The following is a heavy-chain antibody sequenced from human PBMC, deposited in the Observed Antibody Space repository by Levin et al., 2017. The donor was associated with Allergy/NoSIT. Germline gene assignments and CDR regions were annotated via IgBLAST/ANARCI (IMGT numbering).Heavy chain of an antibody. J-gene: IGHJ2*01. CDR3: AREGYCSGGSCSLEDWYFDL. V-gene: IGHV1-69*01. CDR1: GGTFSSYA. CDR2: IIPIFGTA. D-gene: IGHD2-15*01. Sequence: KISCKASGGTFSSYAISWVRQAPGQGLEWMGGIIPIFGTANYAQKFQGRVTITADESTSTAYMELSSLRSEDTAVYYCAREGYCSGGSCSLEDWYFDLWGRGTLVTVSS.